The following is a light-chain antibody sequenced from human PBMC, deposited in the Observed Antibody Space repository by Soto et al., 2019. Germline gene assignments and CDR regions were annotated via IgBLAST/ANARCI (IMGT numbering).Light chain of an antibody. CDR3: QQYNLYPLT. V-gene: IGKV1-5*03. CDR1: QSITKW. J-gene: IGKJ4*01. CDR2: EAS. Sequence: DIQMTQSPSTLSASIGDRVTLTCRTNQSITKWLAWYQQKPGKAPNLLIYEASSLEGGVPSRFSGSGSGTEFNLTIRSLQPDDFATYYCQQYNLYPLTFGGGTKVEIK.